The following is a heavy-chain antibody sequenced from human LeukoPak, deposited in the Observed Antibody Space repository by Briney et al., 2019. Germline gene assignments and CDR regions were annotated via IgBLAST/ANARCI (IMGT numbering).Heavy chain of an antibody. D-gene: IGHD2-15*01. CDR2: INPNSGGT. Sequence: ASVKVSCKASGYTFTGYYMHWVRQAPGQGLEWMGWINPNSGGTNYAQKSQGRVTMTRDTSISTAYMELSRLRSDDTAVYYCASVLGYCSGGSCYLPRYWGQGTLVTVFS. CDR3: ASVLGYCSGGSCYLPRY. V-gene: IGHV1-2*02. J-gene: IGHJ4*02. CDR1: GYTFTGYY.